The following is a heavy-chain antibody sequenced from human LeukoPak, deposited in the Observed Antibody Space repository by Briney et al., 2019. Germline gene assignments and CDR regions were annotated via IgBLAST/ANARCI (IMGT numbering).Heavy chain of an antibody. CDR1: GASISTYY. J-gene: IGHJ4*02. V-gene: IGHV4-4*07. CDR3: ARKDGDF. Sequence: SETLSLTCTVSGASISTYYWSWIRQPAGKGLEWIGRIYTTGNTDYNPSLKSRVTMSVDTPKNQLSLKLSSVTAADTAVYYCARKDGDFWGQGTLVTVSS. CDR2: IYTTGNT.